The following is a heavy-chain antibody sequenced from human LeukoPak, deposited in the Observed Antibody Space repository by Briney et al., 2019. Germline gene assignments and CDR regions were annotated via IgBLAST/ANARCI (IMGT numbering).Heavy chain of an antibody. CDR1: GFTFSNYN. V-gene: IGHV3-48*02. CDR2: ISSWSSAT. J-gene: IGHJ4*02. Sequence: GGSLRLSCAASGFTFSNYNMNWVRQAPGKGLEWVSHISSWSSATYYADSVKGRFTISRDNAKNSLYLKLNSLRDEDSAVYYCARVSGSGWFPDYWGQGTLVTVS. D-gene: IGHD6-19*01. CDR3: ARVSGSGWFPDY.